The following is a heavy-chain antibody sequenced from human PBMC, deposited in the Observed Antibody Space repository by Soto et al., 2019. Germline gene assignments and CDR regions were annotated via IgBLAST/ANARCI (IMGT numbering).Heavy chain of an antibody. CDR1: GFIFSKSW. D-gene: IGHD2-2*01. V-gene: IGHV3-7*01. CDR3: AKGGRIDTEYQYFDS. Sequence: GGSLRLSCVTSGFIFSKSWMTWVRQAPGKGPEWVANIKEDGTKTFYVGSVKGRFIISRDNARTSVYLQMNTLRAEDTAVYYCAKGGRIDTEYQYFDSWGQGTLVTVSS. CDR2: IKEDGTKT. J-gene: IGHJ4*02.